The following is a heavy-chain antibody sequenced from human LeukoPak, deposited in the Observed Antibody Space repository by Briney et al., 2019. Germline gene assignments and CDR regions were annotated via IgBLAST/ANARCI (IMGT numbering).Heavy chain of an antibody. V-gene: IGHV5-51*01. D-gene: IGHD5-18*01. CDR2: IYPGDSDT. Sequence: GESLKIFCKGSGYSFTSYWIGWVRQMPGKGLEWMGIIYPGDSDTRYSPSFQGQVTISADKSISTAYLQWSSLKASDTAMYYCARLRYTAMVPRWFDPWGQGTLVTVSS. CDR3: ARLRYTAMVPRWFDP. CDR1: GYSFTSYW. J-gene: IGHJ5*02.